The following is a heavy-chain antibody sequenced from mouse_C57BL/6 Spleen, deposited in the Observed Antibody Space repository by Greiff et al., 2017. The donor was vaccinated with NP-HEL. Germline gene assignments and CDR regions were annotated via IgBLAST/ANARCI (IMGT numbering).Heavy chain of an antibody. CDR2: IYPGDGDT. J-gene: IGHJ3*01. D-gene: IGHD1-1*01. CDR1: GYAFSSYW. CDR3: ARYDYYGSSSFAY. V-gene: IGHV1-80*01. Sequence: VKLQQSGAELVKPGASVKISCKASGYAFSSYWMNWVKQRPGKGLEWIGQIYPGDGDTNYNGKFKGKATLTADKSSSTAYMQLSSLTSEDSAVYFCARYDYYGSSSFAYWGQGTLVTVSA.